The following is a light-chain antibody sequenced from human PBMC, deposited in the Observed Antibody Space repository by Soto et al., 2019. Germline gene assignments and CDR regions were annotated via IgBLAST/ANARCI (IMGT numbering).Light chain of an antibody. V-gene: IGKV1-12*01. J-gene: IGKJ5*01. CDR3: QQTDSFPIT. Sequence: EIQMTQSPSTLSASVGDKVTITSPASQDIITWLAWYQQKPGKAPNLLIYTASNLQSGVPSRFSGSGSGTHFTLTISSLQPEDFGTYYCQQTDSFPITFGQGTRLEIK. CDR2: TAS. CDR1: QDIITW.